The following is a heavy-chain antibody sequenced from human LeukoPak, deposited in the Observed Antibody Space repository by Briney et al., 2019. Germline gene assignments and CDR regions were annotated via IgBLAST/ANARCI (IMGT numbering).Heavy chain of an antibody. CDR3: ARAPYYYGSGSYYPGYYYYGMDV. V-gene: IGHV4-61*08. Sequence: SETLSLTCTVSGGSISSAGYYWSWIRQYPGQGLEWIGYIYYSGSTNYNPSLKSRVTISVDTSKNQFSLKLSSVTAADTAVYYCARAPYYYGSGSYYPGYYYYGMDVWGQGTTVTVSS. D-gene: IGHD3-10*01. CDR1: GGSISSAGYY. CDR2: IYYSGST. J-gene: IGHJ6*02.